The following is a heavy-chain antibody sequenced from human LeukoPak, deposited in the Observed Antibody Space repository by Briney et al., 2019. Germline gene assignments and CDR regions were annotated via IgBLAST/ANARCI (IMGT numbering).Heavy chain of an antibody. CDR1: GYTFTSYY. CDR2: INPSGGST. J-gene: IGHJ4*02. V-gene: IGHV1-46*01. CDR3: ARENSNYEVDY. Sequence: GASVKVSCKASGYTFTSYYMHWVRQAPGQGLEWMGIINPSGGSTSYAQKFQGRVTMTRDMSTSTVYMELSSLRSEDTAVYYCARENSNYEVDYWGQGTLVTVSS. D-gene: IGHD4-11*01.